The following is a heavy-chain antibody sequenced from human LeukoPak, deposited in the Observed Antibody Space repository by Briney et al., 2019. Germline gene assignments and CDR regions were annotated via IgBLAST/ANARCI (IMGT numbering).Heavy chain of an antibody. CDR1: GYSFVCYY. J-gene: IGHJ1*01. V-gene: IGHV1-2*02. CDR3: AREYSASEH. CDR2: IDPYTGNT. Sequence: SVKVSCKASGYSFVCYYLHWVRQAPGQGLEWMSWIDPYTGNTHYAQKVQGRLTVTRDTSISTTYMELSWLTSDDWAMYYCAREYSASEHWGQGTLVTVSS. D-gene: IGHD5-12*01.